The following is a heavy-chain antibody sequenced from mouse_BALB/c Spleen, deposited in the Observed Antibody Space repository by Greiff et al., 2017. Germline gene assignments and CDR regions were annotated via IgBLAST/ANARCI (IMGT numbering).Heavy chain of an antibody. J-gene: IGHJ3*01. Sequence: QVQLKESGAELVRPGVSVKISCKGSGYTFTDYAMHWVKQSHAKSLEWIGVISTYYGDASYNQKFKGKATMTVDKSSSTAYMELARLTSEDSAIYYCASVYGSSYGFAYWGQGTLVTVSA. V-gene: IGHV1S137*01. CDR1: GYTFTDYA. CDR2: ISTYYGDA. CDR3: ASVYGSSYGFAY. D-gene: IGHD1-1*01.